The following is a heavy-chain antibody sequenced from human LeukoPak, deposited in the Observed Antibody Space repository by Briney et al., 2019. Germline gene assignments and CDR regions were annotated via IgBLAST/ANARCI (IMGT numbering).Heavy chain of an antibody. CDR2: IIPIFGTA. V-gene: IGHV1-69*13. J-gene: IGHJ6*03. CDR3: ARSPEAMVTKYYYYYMDV. Sequence: GASVKVSCKASGGTFSSYAISWVRQAPGQGLEWMGGIIPIFGTANYAQKFQGRVTITADESTSTAYMELSSLRSEDTAAYYCARSPEAMVTKYYYYYMDVWGKGTTVTVSS. D-gene: IGHD5-18*01. CDR1: GGTFSSYA.